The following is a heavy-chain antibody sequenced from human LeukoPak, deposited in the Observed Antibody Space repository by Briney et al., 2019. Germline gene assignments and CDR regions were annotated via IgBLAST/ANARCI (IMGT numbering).Heavy chain of an antibody. CDR1: GGSFSGYY. D-gene: IGHD2-15*01. Sequence: PSETLSLTCAVYGGSFSGYYWSWIRQPPGKGLERIGEINHSGSTNYNPSLKSRVTISVDTSKNQFSLKLSSVTAADTAVYYCARGVVVAGPNYFDYWGQGTLVTVSS. V-gene: IGHV4-34*01. CDR2: INHSGST. J-gene: IGHJ4*02. CDR3: ARGVVVAGPNYFDY.